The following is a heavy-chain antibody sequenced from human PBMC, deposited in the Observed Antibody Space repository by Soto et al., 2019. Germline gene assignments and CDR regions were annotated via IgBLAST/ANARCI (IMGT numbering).Heavy chain of an antibody. CDR3: ALRPTRPLHGMDV. D-gene: IGHD4-17*01. Sequence: ASVKVSCKASGYTFTSYDVNWVRQATGQGLEWMGWMNPNSGNTTYAQKFQGRVTMASMSSISKAYMELSGLRSEDTAVYYCALRPTRPLHGMDVWGQGTTVTVSS. CDR2: MNPNSGNT. V-gene: IGHV1-8*01. J-gene: IGHJ6*02. CDR1: GYTFTSYD.